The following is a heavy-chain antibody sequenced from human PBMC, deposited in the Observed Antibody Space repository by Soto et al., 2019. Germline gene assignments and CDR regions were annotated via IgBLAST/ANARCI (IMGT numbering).Heavy chain of an antibody. J-gene: IGHJ4*02. CDR2: INHSGST. Sequence: QVQLQQWGAGLLKPSETLSLTCAVYGGSFSGYYWNWIRQPPGKGLEWIGEINHSGSTNYNPSLKSRVTLSVDTSKNPFSLTLSSVTAAEPAVYDCARGWGRIFDYWGQGTLVTVSS. CDR3: ARGWGRIFDY. D-gene: IGHD7-27*01. V-gene: IGHV4-34*01. CDR1: GGSFSGYY.